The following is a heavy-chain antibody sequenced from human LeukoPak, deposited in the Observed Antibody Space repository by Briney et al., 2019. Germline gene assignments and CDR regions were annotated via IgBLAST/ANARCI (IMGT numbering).Heavy chain of an antibody. CDR1: GFSFGTYA. D-gene: IGHD3-9*01. Sequence: GGSLRLSCGASGFSFGTYAMTSVRQAPGKGLEWVSGISGSGFGTYYADSVKGRFTISRDNSKNTVYLQMDSLRAADTAVYYCAKSRRDYDTSTGLHAFDIWGHGTMVTVSS. V-gene: IGHV3-23*01. J-gene: IGHJ3*02. CDR2: ISGSGFGT. CDR3: AKSRRDYDTSTGLHAFDI.